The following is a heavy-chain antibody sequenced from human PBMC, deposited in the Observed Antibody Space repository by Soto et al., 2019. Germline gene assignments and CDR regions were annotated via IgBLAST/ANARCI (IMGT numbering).Heavy chain of an antibody. CDR1: SGSISVTDVF. J-gene: IGHJ4*02. Sequence: PSETLSLTCTVSSGSISVTDVFWGWVRQPPGKGLEWLGNVDYSGTAYFSPSLATRVTFHVDTSKNQYYLTLDSVTAADTAVYYCARITGRHLDYWGQGILVTVSS. V-gene: IGHV4-39*01. D-gene: IGHD1-20*01. CDR3: ARITGRHLDY. CDR2: VDYSGTA.